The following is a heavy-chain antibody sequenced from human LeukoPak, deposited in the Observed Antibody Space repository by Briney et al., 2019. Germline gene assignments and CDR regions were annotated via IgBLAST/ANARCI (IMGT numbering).Heavy chain of an antibody. CDR2: IHYSGST. CDR3: AREAIGIYGDYVLVFDY. V-gene: IGHV4-30-4*01. D-gene: IGHD4-17*01. J-gene: IGHJ4*02. Sequence: HPSETLSLTCTVSGGAITDGNHYWSWTRQHPGGGLEWIGYIHYSGSTYYNPSLKSRVTMSVDTSKNQFSLKPSSVTAADTAVYYCAREAIGIYGDYVLVFDYWGQGTLVTVSS. CDR1: GGAITDGNHY.